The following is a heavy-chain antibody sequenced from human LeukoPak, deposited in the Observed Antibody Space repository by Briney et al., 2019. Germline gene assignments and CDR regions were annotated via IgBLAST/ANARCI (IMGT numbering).Heavy chain of an antibody. CDR1: RFTFSSYG. CDR2: IRFDGSDK. D-gene: IGHD1-26*01. Sequence: PGGSLRLSCAASRFTFSSYGMHWVRQAPGKGLEWVAFIRFDGSDKYYADSVKGRFTISRDNSKSTLYLQMNSLRTEDTAVYYCAKGRSSGSYESDSWGQGTLVTVSS. CDR3: AKGRSSGSYESDS. J-gene: IGHJ5*01. V-gene: IGHV3-30*02.